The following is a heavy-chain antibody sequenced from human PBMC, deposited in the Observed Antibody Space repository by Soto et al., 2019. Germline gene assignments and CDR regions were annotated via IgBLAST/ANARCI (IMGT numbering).Heavy chain of an antibody. D-gene: IGHD6-13*01. J-gene: IGHJ5*02. Sequence: PSETLSLTCTVSGGSNSSSSYNCGWLRQPPWKGLELIGSLYYSVSTYYNPSLQSRVTRSVYKSKNQFSQQLSSVAAADTSVYYCARRGGYSSSFVPWGQGPLVNVSS. CDR2: LYYSVST. V-gene: IGHV4-39*01. CDR3: ARRGGYSSSFVP. CDR1: GGSNSSSSYN.